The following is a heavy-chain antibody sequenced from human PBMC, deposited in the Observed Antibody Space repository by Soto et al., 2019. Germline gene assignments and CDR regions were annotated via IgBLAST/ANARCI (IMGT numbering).Heavy chain of an antibody. CDR1: GFTFSSYS. CDR3: ASGYRYCSSTSCQPVYFDY. J-gene: IGHJ4*02. D-gene: IGHD2-2*01. CDR2: ISSSSSYI. Sequence: GGSLRLSCAASGFTFSSYSMNWVRQAPGKGLEWVSSISSSSSYIYYADSVKGRFTISRDNAKNSLYLQMNSLRAEDTAVYYCASGYRYCSSTSCQPVYFDYCGQGTMVTVYS. V-gene: IGHV3-21*01.